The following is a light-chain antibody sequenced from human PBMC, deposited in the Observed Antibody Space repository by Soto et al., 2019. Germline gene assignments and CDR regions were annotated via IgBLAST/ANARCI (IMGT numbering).Light chain of an antibody. J-gene: IGKJ1*01. Sequence: EIVLTQSPGTLSLSPGERATLSCRASQSFNSIYLAWYQQKPGQAPRLLIYGASSRATGIPARFSGSGSGTDFTLTISSLEPEDFAVYYCQQRSNWRWTFGQGTKVDIK. CDR2: GAS. V-gene: IGKV3D-20*02. CDR3: QQRSNWRWT. CDR1: QSFNSIY.